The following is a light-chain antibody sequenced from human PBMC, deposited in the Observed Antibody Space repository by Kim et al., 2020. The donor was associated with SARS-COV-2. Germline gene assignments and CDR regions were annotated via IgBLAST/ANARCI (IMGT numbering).Light chain of an antibody. CDR1: SLRVSY. CDR2: CDK. J-gene: IGLJ3*02. CDR3: NSRDSSSNHVL. Sequence: LAQPVTFTCQGDSLRVSYASWFPQKSAQAPILVISCDKTRPSGIPDRFSGSGSGNAASLTITGAQAEDEADYYCNSRDSSSNHVLFGGGTQLTVL. V-gene: IGLV3-19*01.